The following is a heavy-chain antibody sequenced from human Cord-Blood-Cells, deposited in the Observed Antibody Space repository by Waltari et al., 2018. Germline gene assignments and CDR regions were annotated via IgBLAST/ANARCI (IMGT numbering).Heavy chain of an antibody. CDR1: GFSLSTARMG. J-gene: IGHJ4*02. V-gene: IGHV2-26*01. CDR2: IFSNDEK. CDR3: ARIGCSSTSCYDY. Sequence: QVTLKESGPVLVKPTETLTLTCTVSGFSLSTARMGVSWIRQPPGKALEWLAHIFSNDEKSYSTSLKSRLTISKDTSKSQVVLTMTNMDPVDTATYYCARIGCSSTSCYDYWGQGTLVTVSS. D-gene: IGHD2-2*01.